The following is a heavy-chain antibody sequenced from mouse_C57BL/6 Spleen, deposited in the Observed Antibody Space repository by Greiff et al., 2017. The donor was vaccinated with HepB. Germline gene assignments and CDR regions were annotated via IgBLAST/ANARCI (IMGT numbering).Heavy chain of an antibody. V-gene: IGHV1-67*01. D-gene: IGHD4-1*01. CDR1: GYTFNDYA. Sequence: VQLQQSGPELVRPGVSVKISCKGSGYTFNDYAMHWVKQSHAKSLEWIGVISTYYGDASYNHKFKDKATMTVDKSSSTDYMELARLTSEYYAGYPDWDSFDYRGQGTTLTVSS. J-gene: IGHJ2*01. CDR2: ISTYYGDA. CDR3: WDSFDY.